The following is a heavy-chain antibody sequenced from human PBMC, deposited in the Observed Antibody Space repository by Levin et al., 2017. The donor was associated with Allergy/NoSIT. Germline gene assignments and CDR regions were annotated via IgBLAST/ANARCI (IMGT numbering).Heavy chain of an antibody. J-gene: IGHJ4*02. CDR2: IGRSDGST. D-gene: IGHD2-21*01. CDR3: ATNPNSPY. V-gene: IGHV3-23*01. Sequence: GGSLRLSCAASGFTFNNYGMSWVRQAPGKGLEWVSSIGRSDGSTYYADSVKGRFTISRDNSKNTLYLLMNGLRAEDTAVYYCATNPNSPYWGQGTLVTVSS. CDR1: GFTFNNYG.